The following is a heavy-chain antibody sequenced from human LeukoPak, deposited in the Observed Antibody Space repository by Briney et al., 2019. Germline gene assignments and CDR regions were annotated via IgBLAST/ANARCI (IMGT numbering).Heavy chain of an antibody. CDR3: AGEDNSSGYRPFDV. J-gene: IGHJ3*01. CDR1: GYTFTSYD. D-gene: IGHD3-22*01. V-gene: IGHV1-8*01. CDR2: MNPNSGNT. Sequence: ASVEVSCKASGYTFTSYDINWVRQATGQGLEWMGWMNPNSGNTGYAQKFQGRVTMTRNTSISTAYMELSSLRSEDTAVYYCAGEDNSSGYRPFDVWGQGTMVTVPS.